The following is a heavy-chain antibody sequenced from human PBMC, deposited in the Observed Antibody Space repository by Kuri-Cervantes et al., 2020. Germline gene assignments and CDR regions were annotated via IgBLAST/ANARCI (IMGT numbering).Heavy chain of an antibody. V-gene: IGHV3-23*01. CDR3: AKDRNPTIFGVVIGFGFDP. J-gene: IGHJ5*02. Sequence: GESLKISCAASGFTFSSYVMSWVRQAPGKGLEWVSAISGSGGSTYYADSVKGRFTISRDNSKNTLYLQMNSLRAEDTAVYYCAKDRNPTIFGVVIGFGFDPWGQGTLVTVSS. D-gene: IGHD3-3*01. CDR2: ISGSGGST. CDR1: GFTFSSYV.